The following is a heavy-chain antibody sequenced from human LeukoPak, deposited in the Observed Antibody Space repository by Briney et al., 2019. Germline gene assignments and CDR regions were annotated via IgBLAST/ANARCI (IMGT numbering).Heavy chain of an antibody. CDR3: ARDGVLRYFDSYYYYYMDV. CDR2: MNPNSGNT. Sequence: ASVKVSCKASGYTFTSYDINWVRQATGQGLEWMGWMNPNSGNTGYAQKFQGRVTMTRNTSISTAYMELSSLRSEDTAVYYCARDGVLRYFDSYYYYYMDVWGKGTTVTISS. V-gene: IGHV1-8*01. CDR1: GYTFTSYD. J-gene: IGHJ6*03. D-gene: IGHD3-9*01.